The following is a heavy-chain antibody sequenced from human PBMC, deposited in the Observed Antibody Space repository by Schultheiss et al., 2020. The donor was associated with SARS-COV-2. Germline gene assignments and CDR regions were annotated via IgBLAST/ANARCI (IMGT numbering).Heavy chain of an antibody. V-gene: IGHV3-33*08. D-gene: IGHD2-2*02. CDR1: GFTFSSYG. J-gene: IGHJ4*02. Sequence: GGSLRLSCAASGFTFSSYGIHWVRQAPGKGLEWVAVIWYDGSNKYYADSVKGRFTISRDTSKNTLYLQMNSLRAEDTAVYYCARDQWFSSSSNSSYYTTYWGQGTLVTVSS. CDR3: ARDQWFSSSSNSSYYTTY. CDR2: IWYDGSNK.